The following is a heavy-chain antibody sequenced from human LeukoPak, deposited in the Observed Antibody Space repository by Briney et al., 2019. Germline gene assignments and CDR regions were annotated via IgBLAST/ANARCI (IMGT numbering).Heavy chain of an antibody. CDR2: ISGSGGST. Sequence: GGSLRLSCAASGFTFSSYAMSWVRQAPGKELEWVSAISGSGGSTYYADSVKGRFTISRDNSKNTLYLQMNSLRAEDTAVYYCAKDMVYYYGSGILTWGQGTLVTVSS. V-gene: IGHV3-23*01. D-gene: IGHD3-10*01. CDR3: AKDMVYYYGSGILT. CDR1: GFTFSSYA. J-gene: IGHJ5*02.